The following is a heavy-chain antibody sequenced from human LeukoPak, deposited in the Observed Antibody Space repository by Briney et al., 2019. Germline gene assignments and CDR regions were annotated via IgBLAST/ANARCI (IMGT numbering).Heavy chain of an antibody. V-gene: IGHV3-7*01. CDR2: INESGSLK. J-gene: IGHJ4*02. Sequence: PGGSLRLSCAASRFTFSSYEMNWVRQAPGKGLEWLTNINESGSLKYYVDSVKGRFTISRDNTKNSLYLQMYSLRAEDTAVYYCARVGKSGWDFDHWGQGALVTVSS. D-gene: IGHD6-19*01. CDR1: RFTFSSYE. CDR3: ARVGKSGWDFDH.